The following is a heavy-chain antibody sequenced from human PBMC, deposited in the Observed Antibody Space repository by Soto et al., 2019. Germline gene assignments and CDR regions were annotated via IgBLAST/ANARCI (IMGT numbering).Heavy chain of an antibody. D-gene: IGHD2-15*01. CDR3: ARQGVVVAAKRFDY. CDR1: GGSVSSGSYY. CDR2: IYYSGST. Sequence: LSLTCTVSGGSVSSGSYYWSWIRQPPGKGPEWIGYIYYSGSTNYNPSLKSRVTISVDTSKNQFSLKLSSVTAADTAVYYCARQGVVVAAKRFDYWGQGTLVTVSS. V-gene: IGHV4-61*01. J-gene: IGHJ4*02.